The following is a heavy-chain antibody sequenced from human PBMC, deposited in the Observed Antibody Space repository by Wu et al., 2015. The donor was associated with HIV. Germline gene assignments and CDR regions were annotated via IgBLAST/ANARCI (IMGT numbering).Heavy chain of an antibody. V-gene: IGHV1-69*13. CDR2: IIPIFGTA. CDR1: GGTFSSYA. J-gene: IGHJ6*02. CDR3: ARAYGIAAAGTNYYYYYGMDV. Sequence: QVQLVQSGAEVKKPGSSVKVSCKASGGTFSSYAISWVRQAPGQGLEWMGRIIPIFGTANYAQKFQGRVTITADESTSTAYMELSSLRSEDTAVYYCARAYGIAAAGTNYYYYYGMDVWGQGTTGHRLL. D-gene: IGHD6-13*01.